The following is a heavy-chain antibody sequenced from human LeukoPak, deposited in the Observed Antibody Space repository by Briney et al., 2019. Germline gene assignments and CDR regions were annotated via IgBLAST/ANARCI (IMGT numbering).Heavy chain of an antibody. CDR1: GGSISSYY. Sequence: SETLSLTCTVSGGSISSYYWSWIRQPPGKGLEWIGYIYYSGGTNYNPSLKSRVTISVDTSKNQFSLKLSSVTAADTAVYYCARAPLGYCSSTSCHYYYYYYMDVWGKGTTVTVSS. D-gene: IGHD2-2*01. CDR2: IYYSGGT. J-gene: IGHJ6*03. V-gene: IGHV4-59*01. CDR3: ARAPLGYCSSTSCHYYYYYYMDV.